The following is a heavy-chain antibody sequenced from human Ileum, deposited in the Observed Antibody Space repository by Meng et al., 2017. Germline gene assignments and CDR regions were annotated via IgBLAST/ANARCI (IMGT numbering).Heavy chain of an antibody. CDR2: MKPDESGR. V-gene: IGHV3-7*01. J-gene: IGHJ5*02. Sequence: GESLKISCAATGFRFSDYWMGWVRQAPGKGLEWVADMKPDESGRYYADSVKGRFTISRDNAKNSLYLQMNSPRGEDTAVYFCAGGRNYHSGSHPWGQGTLVTVSS. CDR3: AGGRNYHSGSHP. CDR1: GFRFSDYW. D-gene: IGHD3-16*01.